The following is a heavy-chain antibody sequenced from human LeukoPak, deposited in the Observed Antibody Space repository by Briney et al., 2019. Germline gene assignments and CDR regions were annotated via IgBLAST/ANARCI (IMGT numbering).Heavy chain of an antibody. D-gene: IGHD2-2*01. CDR2: ISAYNGNT. V-gene: IGHV1-18*01. CDR3: ARAWDIVLVPAAHFDP. CDR1: GYTFTSYG. J-gene: IGHJ5*02. Sequence: GASVKVSCKASGYTFTSYGIIWVRQAPGQGLEWMGWISAYNGNTTYAQKLQGRVTMTTDTSASTAYMELRSLRSDDTAVYYCARAWDIVLVPAAHFDPWGQGTLVTVSS.